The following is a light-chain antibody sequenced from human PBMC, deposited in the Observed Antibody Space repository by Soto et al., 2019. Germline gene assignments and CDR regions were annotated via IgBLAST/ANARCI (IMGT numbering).Light chain of an antibody. V-gene: IGKV3-15*01. CDR1: QSVSSN. J-gene: IGKJ1*01. CDR2: GAS. CDR3: QQYNNWPQT. Sequence: DIVMTQSPATLSGSPEAIATLCCRASQSVSSNLAWYQQKPGQAPRLLIYGASTRATGIPARFSGSGSGTEFTLTISSLQSEDFAVYYCQQYNNWPQTFGQGTKVDI.